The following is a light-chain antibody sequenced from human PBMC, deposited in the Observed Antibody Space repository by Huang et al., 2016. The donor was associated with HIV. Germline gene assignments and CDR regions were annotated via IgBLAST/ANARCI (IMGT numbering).Light chain of an antibody. CDR2: GTS. CDR3: QQYGSSPLT. J-gene: IGKJ1*01. CDR1: ESISSNY. V-gene: IGKV3-20*01. Sequence: EVVLTQSPGTLSLSPGKRVALSCRASESISSNYLAWYQQRPGQAPRRLIYGTSNRATGIPDRFSGSGSGTDFTLIISKLEPEDFAVYYCQQYGSSPLTFGQGTKVEIK.